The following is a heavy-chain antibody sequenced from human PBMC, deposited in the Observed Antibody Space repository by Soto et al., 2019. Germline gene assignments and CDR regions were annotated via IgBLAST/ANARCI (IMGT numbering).Heavy chain of an antibody. D-gene: IGHD4-17*01. J-gene: IGHJ6*02. CDR3: ARDNYGDYVNNSYYGMDV. Sequence: GASVKVSCKASGGTFSGYTLSWVRQAPGQGLEWMGGIIPIFGTVNYAQKFQGRVTITADESTSTAYMEVSSLRSDDTAVYYCARDNYGDYVNNSYYGMDVWGQGTTVTVSS. CDR1: GGTFSGYT. V-gene: IGHV1-69*13. CDR2: IIPIFGTV.